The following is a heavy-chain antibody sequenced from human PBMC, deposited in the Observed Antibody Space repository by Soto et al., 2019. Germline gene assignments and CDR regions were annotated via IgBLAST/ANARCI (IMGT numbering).Heavy chain of an antibody. D-gene: IGHD2-15*01. Sequence: PGESLKISCKGSGYSFTSYWIGWVRQMPGKGLEWMGIIYPGDSDTRYSPSFQGQVTISADKSISTAYLQWSSLKASDTAMYYCARRRGGCGSCYRRDAFDIWGQGTMVTVSS. CDR3: ARRRGGCGSCYRRDAFDI. CDR1: GYSFTSYW. V-gene: IGHV5-51*01. CDR2: IYPGDSDT. J-gene: IGHJ3*02.